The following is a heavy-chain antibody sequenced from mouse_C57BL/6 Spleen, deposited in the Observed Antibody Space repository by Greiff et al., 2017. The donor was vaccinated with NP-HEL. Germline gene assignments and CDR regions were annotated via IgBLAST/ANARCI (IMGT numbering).Heavy chain of an antibody. J-gene: IGHJ1*03. CDR2: IHPNSGST. CDR1: GYTFTSYW. D-gene: IGHD2-4*01. Sequence: QVQLQQPGAELVKPGASVKLSCKASGYTFTSYWMHWVKQRPGQGLEWIGMIHPNSGSTNYNEKFKSKATLTVDKSSSTAYMQLSSLTSEDSAVYYCARSYDYSRGYFDVWGTGTTVTVSS. CDR3: ARSYDYSRGYFDV. V-gene: IGHV1-64*01.